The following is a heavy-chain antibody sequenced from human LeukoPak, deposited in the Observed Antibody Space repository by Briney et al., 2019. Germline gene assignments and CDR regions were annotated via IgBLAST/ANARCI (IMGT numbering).Heavy chain of an antibody. D-gene: IGHD3-16*01. CDR2: IKQDGSEK. CDR3: ARDSWGLSSFFPFFDY. CDR1: GFTFSSYW. J-gene: IGHJ4*02. Sequence: GGSLRLSCAASGFTFSSYWVSWVRQAPGKGLEWVANIKQDGSEKYYVDSVKGRFTISRDNAKNSLYLQMNSLRAEDTAVYFCARDSWGLSSFFPFFDYWGQGTLVTVSS. V-gene: IGHV3-7*05.